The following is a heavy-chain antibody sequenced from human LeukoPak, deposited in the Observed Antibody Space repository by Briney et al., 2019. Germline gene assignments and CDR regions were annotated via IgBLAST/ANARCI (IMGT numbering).Heavy chain of an antibody. CDR1: GFTFSDYY. J-gene: IGHJ4*02. D-gene: IGHD5-18*01. CDR2: ISSSSSYI. Sequence: GGSLRLSCAASGFTFSDYYMGWIRQAPGKGLEWVSSISSSSSYIYYADSVKGRFTISRDNAKNSLYLQMNSLRAEDTAVYYCARGYSSFDYWGQGTLVTVSS. CDR3: ARGYSSFDY. V-gene: IGHV3-11*06.